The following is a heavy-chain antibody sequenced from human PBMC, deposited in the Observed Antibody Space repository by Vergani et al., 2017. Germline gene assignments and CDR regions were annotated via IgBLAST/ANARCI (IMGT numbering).Heavy chain of an antibody. CDR2: IWYDGSNK. CDR1: GFTFSTYG. V-gene: IGHV3-33*01. Sequence: QVQLVESGGGVVQPGRSLRLSCAASGFTFSTYGMHWVRQAPGKGLEWVAVIWYDGSNKYYADSVKGRFTISRDNSKNTLYLQMNSLRAEDTAVYYCARDRESRLLWFVKLYFDYWGQGTLVTVSA. J-gene: IGHJ4*02. CDR3: ARDRESRLLWFVKLYFDY. D-gene: IGHD3-10*01.